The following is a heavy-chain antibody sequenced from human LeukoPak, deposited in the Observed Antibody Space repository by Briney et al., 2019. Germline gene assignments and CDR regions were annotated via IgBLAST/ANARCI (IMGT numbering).Heavy chain of an antibody. Sequence: GGSLRLSCAASGFTFSNYAMSWVRQAPGKGLEWVSFIYSGGDTYYADSVKGRFTISRDNAKNSLHLQMNSLRVEDTAVYYCARGDGYSGCDLWGQGTLVTVSS. J-gene: IGHJ5*02. V-gene: IGHV3-66*01. CDR2: IYSGGDT. CDR1: GFTFSNYA. CDR3: ARGDGYSGCDL. D-gene: IGHD5-12*01.